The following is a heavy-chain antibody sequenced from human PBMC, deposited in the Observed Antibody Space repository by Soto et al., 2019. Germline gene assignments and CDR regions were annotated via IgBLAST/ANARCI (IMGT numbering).Heavy chain of an antibody. CDR3: ARDGITIFGVVITDLDY. V-gene: IGHV1-18*01. Sequence: ASVKVSCKASGYTFTSYGISWVRQAPGQGLEWMGWISAYNGNTNYAQKLQGRVTMTTDTSTSTAYMELRSLRSDDTAVYYCARDGITIFGVVITDLDYWGQGTLVTVSS. CDR2: ISAYNGNT. D-gene: IGHD3-3*01. CDR1: GYTFTSYG. J-gene: IGHJ4*02.